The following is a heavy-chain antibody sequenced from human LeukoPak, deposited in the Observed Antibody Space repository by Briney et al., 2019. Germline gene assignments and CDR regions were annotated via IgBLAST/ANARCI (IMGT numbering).Heavy chain of an antibody. CDR2: ISGSGGST. V-gene: IGHV3-23*01. CDR1: GFTFSSYA. Sequence: GGSLRLSCAASGFTFSSYAMTWGRQAPGEGLEWVSTISGSGGSTYYADSVKGRSTISRDNSKNTVYLQMNSLRAEDTATYYCAKSPTMFPQPPRAEYFHHWGQGTLVTVSS. J-gene: IGHJ1*01. CDR3: AKSPTMFPQPPRAEYFHH. D-gene: IGHD3-10*02.